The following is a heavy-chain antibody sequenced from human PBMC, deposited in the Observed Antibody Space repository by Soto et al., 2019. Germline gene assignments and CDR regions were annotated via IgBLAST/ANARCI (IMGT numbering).Heavy chain of an antibody. CDR2: IYYSGST. CDR1: GGSISSSSYY. CDR3: ATLGGEWFDP. Sequence: SETLSLTCTVSGGSISSSSYYWGWIRQPPGKGLEWIGSIYYSGSTYYNPSLKSRVTISVDTSKNQFSLKLSSVTAADTAGYYCATLGGEWFDPWGQGTLVTVSS. V-gene: IGHV4-39*01. J-gene: IGHJ5*02.